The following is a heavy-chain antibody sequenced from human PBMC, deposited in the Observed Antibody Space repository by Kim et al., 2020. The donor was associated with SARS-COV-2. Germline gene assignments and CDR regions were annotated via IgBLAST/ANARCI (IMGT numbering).Heavy chain of an antibody. D-gene: IGHD3-10*01. CDR1: GFTFSNAW. CDR3: TTGAVREDYFDY. Sequence: GGSLRLSCAASGFTFSNAWMSWVRQAPGKGLEWVGRIKSKTDGGTTDYAAPVKGRFTISRDDSKNTLYLQMNSLKTEDTAVYYCTTGAVREDYFDYWGQGTLVTVSS. J-gene: IGHJ4*02. V-gene: IGHV3-15*01. CDR2: IKSKTDGGTT.